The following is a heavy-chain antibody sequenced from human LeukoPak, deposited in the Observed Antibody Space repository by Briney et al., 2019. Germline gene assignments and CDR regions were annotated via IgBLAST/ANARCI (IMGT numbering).Heavy chain of an antibody. CDR3: ASLTYYDILTGYRAFDY. CDR1: GFTFSSYS. Sequence: PGRSLRLSCAASGFTFSSYSMNWVRQAPGKGLEWVSSISSSSSYIYYADSVEGRFTISRDNAKNSLYLQMNSLRDEDTAVYYCASLTYYDILTGYRAFDYWGQGTLVTVSS. J-gene: IGHJ4*02. D-gene: IGHD3-9*01. V-gene: IGHV3-21*01. CDR2: ISSSSSYI.